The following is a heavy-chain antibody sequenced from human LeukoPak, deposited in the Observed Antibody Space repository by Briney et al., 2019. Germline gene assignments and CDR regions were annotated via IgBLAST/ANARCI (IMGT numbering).Heavy chain of an antibody. J-gene: IGHJ5*02. Sequence: GGSLRLSCAASGFTFSNYEMNWVRQAPGKGLEWVSYISSSGSAIYYADSVKGRFTISRDNANAKNSLYLQMNSLRAEDTAVYYCGRGFWGSTGTDPWGQGTLVTVSS. D-gene: IGHD7-27*01. CDR1: GFTFSNYE. CDR3: GRGFWGSTGTDP. V-gene: IGHV3-48*03. CDR2: ISSSGSAI.